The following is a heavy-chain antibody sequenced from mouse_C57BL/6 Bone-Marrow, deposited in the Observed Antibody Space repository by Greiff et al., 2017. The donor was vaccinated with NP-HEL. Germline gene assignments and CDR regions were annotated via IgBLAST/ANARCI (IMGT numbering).Heavy chain of an antibody. D-gene: IGHD1-1*01. CDR2: IYPGGGYT. Sequence: QVQLQQSGAELVRPGTSVKMSCKASGYTFTNYWIGWAKQRPGHGLEWIGDIYPGGGYTNYNEKVKGKATLTADKSSSTAYMQFSSLTSEDSAIYYCARWGYGSSDYWGQGTTLTVSS. CDR3: ARWGYGSSDY. CDR1: GYTFTNYW. V-gene: IGHV1-63*01. J-gene: IGHJ2*01.